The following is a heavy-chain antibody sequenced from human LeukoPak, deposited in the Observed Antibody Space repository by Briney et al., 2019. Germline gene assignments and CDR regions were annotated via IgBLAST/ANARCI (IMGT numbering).Heavy chain of an antibody. Sequence: ASVKVSSKVSGYTLTELSMHRVTQAPGKGLEWMGGFDPEDGETIYAQKFQGRVTMTEDTSTDTAYMELSSLRSEDTAVYYCATTGNGGARAWVVKYYFDYWGQGTLVTVSS. CDR2: FDPEDGET. CDR3: ATTGNGGARAWVVKYYFDY. J-gene: IGHJ4*02. V-gene: IGHV1-24*01. D-gene: IGHD1-26*01. CDR1: GYTLTELS.